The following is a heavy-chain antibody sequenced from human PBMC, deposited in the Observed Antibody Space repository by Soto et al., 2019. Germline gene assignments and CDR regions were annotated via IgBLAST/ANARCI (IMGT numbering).Heavy chain of an antibody. J-gene: IGHJ3*02. CDR2: IYYSGST. CDR1: GGSISSGDYY. V-gene: IGHV4-30-4*01. Sequence: SETLSLTCTVSGGSISSGDYYWSWIRQPPGKGLEWIGYIYYSGSTYYNPSLKSRVTISVDTSKNQFSLKLSSVTAADTAVYYCARGSRTHDAFDIWGQGTMVTASS. CDR3: ARGSRTHDAFDI.